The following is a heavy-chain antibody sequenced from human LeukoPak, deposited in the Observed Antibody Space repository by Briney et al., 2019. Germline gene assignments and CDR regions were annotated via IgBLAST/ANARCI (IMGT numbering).Heavy chain of an antibody. V-gene: IGHV1-24*01. CDR1: GYTFTELF. J-gene: IGHJ6*02. D-gene: IGHD3-22*01. Sequence: ASVKVSCKVSGYTFTELFIHWVRQPPGKGLEWMGGFDPDDGEAVYAQKFQGRVTMTEDTSTDTAYMDLRSLRPEDTAVYYCTTGNRDDGSDYDLYYKYSMDVWGQGTTVTVSS. CDR2: FDPDDGEA. CDR3: TTGNRDDGSDYDLYYKYSMDV.